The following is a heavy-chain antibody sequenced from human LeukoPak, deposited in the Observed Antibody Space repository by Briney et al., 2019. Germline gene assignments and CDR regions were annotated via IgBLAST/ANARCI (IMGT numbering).Heavy chain of an antibody. V-gene: IGHV1-46*01. CDR1: GYTFTSYY. CDR2: INPSGGST. Sequence: ASVKVSCKASGYTFTSYYMHWVRQAPGQGLEWMGIINPSGGSTSYAQKFQGRVTMTRDMSTSTVYMELSNLRSEDTAVYYCARVDTAMVTVGSFDYWGQGTLVTVSS. D-gene: IGHD5-18*01. CDR3: ARVDTAMVTVGSFDY. J-gene: IGHJ4*02.